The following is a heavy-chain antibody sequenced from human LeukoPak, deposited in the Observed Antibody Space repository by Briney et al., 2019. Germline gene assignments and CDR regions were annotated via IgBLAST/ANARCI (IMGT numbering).Heavy chain of an antibody. V-gene: IGHV3-66*01. D-gene: IGHD7-27*01. CDR3: ARAPLPGPFDY. Sequence: GGSLRLSCAASGFTVSSNYMTWVRQAPGKGLEWVSVIYSGASTHYADSVKGRFIISRDNSKNTMNLQMNSLRAEDTAVYYCARAPLPGPFDYWGQGTLVTVSS. CDR1: GFTVSSNY. J-gene: IGHJ4*02. CDR2: IYSGAST.